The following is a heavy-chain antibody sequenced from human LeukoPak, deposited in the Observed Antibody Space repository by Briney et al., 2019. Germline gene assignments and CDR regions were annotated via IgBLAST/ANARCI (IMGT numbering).Heavy chain of an antibody. J-gene: IGHJ4*02. CDR3: AKDIAVGAATVGYFDY. CDR2: ISGSGGST. V-gene: IGHV3-23*01. CDR1: GFTFTNCG. Sequence: GGSLRLSCAASGFTFTNCGMSWVRQAPGKGLEWVSAISGSGGSTYYADSVKGRLTIARDNSKNTLYLQMNSLRAEDTAVYYCAKDIAVGAATVGYFDYWGQGTLVTVSS. D-gene: IGHD2-15*01.